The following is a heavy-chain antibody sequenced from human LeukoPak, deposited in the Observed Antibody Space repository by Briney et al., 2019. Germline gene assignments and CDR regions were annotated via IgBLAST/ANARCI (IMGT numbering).Heavy chain of an antibody. D-gene: IGHD4-23*01. J-gene: IGHJ4*02. CDR1: GFTFSSYG. CDR2: TSGSGSSP. CDR3: AKTTGGNAYDYIDY. Sequence: GGSLRLSCAASGFTFSSYGMNWVRQAPGKGLEWFSATSGSGSSPNYSDSVKGRFTISRDNSKNTLYLQMNSLRAEDTAVYYCAKTTGGNAYDYIDYWGQGTLVTVSS. V-gene: IGHV3-23*01.